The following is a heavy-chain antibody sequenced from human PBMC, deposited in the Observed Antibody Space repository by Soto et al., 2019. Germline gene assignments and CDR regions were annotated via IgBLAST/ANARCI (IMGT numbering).Heavy chain of an antibody. CDR2: ISSDGNNK. D-gene: IGHD2-8*01. J-gene: IGHJ4*02. CDR1: GFTFRNYA. CDR3: ARDDGPLHY. Sequence: GGSLRLSCAASGFTFRNYAINWVRQAPGKGLEWVALISSDGNNKYYANSVKGRFTVSRDNSKNTLSLQMNSLTTEDTAVYYCARDDGPLHYWGQGSLVTVSS. V-gene: IGHV3-30-3*01.